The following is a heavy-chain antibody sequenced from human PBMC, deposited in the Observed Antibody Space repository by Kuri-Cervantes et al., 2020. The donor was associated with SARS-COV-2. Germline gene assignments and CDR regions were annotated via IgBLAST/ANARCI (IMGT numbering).Heavy chain of an antibody. J-gene: IGHJ6*02. CDR3: ARERRDGYKGGPYGMDV. D-gene: IGHD5-24*01. CDR2: INPNSGGT. CDR1: GYTFTSYY. Sequence: ASVKVSCKASGYTFTSYYMHWVRQAPGQGLEWMGIINPNSGGTNYAQKFQGRVTMTRDTSISTAYMELSRLRSDDTVVYYCARERRDGYKGGPYGMDVWGQGTTVTVSS. V-gene: IGHV1-2*05.